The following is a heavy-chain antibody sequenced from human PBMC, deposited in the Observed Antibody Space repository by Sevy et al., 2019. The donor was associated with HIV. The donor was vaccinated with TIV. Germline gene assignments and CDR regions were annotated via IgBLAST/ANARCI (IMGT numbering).Heavy chain of an antibody. V-gene: IGHV4-30-2*01. J-gene: IGHJ3*02. CDR3: ARDGGTMTTPGSFDI. CDR1: GVSISSGAYS. CDR2: IYHTGNT. Sequence: SETLSLTCAVSGVSISSGAYSGNWIRQTPGKGLEWIGYIYHTGNTYYNPSLKSRITISLDRSKNQFSLRLSSVTAADTAVYFCARDGGTMTTPGSFDIWGQGTMVTVSS. D-gene: IGHD4-17*01.